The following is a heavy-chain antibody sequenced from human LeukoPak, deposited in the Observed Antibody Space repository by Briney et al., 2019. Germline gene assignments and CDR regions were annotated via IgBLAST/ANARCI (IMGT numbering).Heavy chain of an antibody. Sequence: SETLSLTCTVSGGSISSYYWSWIRQPPGKGLEWIGYIYYSGSTSYNPSLKSRVTISVDTSKNQFSLKLSSVTAADTAVYYCARLRSSIAARRGYYYYMDVWGKGTTVTVSS. D-gene: IGHD6-6*01. CDR3: ARLRSSIAARRGYYYYMDV. J-gene: IGHJ6*03. CDR2: IYYSGST. CDR1: GGSISSYY. V-gene: IGHV4-59*01.